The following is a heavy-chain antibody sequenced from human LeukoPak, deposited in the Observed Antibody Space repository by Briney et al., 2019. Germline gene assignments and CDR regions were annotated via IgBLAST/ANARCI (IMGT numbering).Heavy chain of an antibody. D-gene: IGHD3-10*01. CDR2: IKSKTDGGTT. J-gene: IGHJ4*02. V-gene: IGHV3-15*01. CDR3: LTQNYYGSGSYFDY. CDR1: GFTFSSYN. Sequence: SGGSLRLSCAASGFTFSSYNMNWVRQAPGKGLEWVGRIKSKTDGGTTDYAAPVKGRFTISRDDSKNTLYLQMNSLKTEDTAVYYCLTQNYYGSGSYFDYWGQGTLVTVSS.